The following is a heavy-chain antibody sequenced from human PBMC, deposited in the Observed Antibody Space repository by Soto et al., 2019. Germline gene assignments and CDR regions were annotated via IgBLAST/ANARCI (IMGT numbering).Heavy chain of an antibody. J-gene: IGHJ4*02. CDR2: IYYSGST. CDR1: GGSISSYY. CDR3: AREGLTGFDY. Sequence: SETLSLTCTVSGGSISSYYWSWIRQPPGKGLEWIGYIYYSGSTNYNPSLKSRVTISVDTSKNQFSLKLSSVTAADTAVYYCAREGLTGFDYWGQGTLVTVSS. V-gene: IGHV4-59*01. D-gene: IGHD1-20*01.